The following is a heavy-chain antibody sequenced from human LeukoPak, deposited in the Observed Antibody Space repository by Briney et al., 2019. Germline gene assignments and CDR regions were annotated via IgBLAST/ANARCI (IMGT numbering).Heavy chain of an antibody. J-gene: IGHJ4*02. Sequence: GGSLRLSCAASGFTFSSYWMSWVRQAPGRGLEWVANIKQDGSEQYYVDSLKGRFTISRDNAKNSLYLQMNSLRAEDTAVYYCARFSWASKVFNSWGQGTLVTVSS. V-gene: IGHV3-7*01. CDR3: ARFSWASKVFNS. CDR2: IKQDGSEQ. D-gene: IGHD2-2*01. CDR1: GFTFSSYW.